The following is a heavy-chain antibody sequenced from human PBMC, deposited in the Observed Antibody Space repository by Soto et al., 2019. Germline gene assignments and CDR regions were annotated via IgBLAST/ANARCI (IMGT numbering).Heavy chain of an antibody. Sequence: QVQLVQSGAEVKKPGASVKLSCRTSGYTFTHYYIHWVRQAPGQGLEWLAIINPASGSTNYAQDFLGRVTLTMDTSTTTVYMELSGLRAEDTALFYCARDLAAGDHWCQGTLVTVSS. CDR3: ARDLAAGDH. CDR1: GYTFTHYY. CDR2: INPASGST. V-gene: IGHV1-46*01. J-gene: IGHJ4*02. D-gene: IGHD6-25*01.